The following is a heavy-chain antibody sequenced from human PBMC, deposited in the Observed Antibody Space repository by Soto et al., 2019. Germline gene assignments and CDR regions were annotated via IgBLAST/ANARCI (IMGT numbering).Heavy chain of an antibody. V-gene: IGHV3-48*02. Sequence: GGSLRLSCVASGFSFNNYNMNWVRQAPGKGLEWVSYITDSSDTVHYADSVRGRFTISRDNAESSLYLQMNSLRDEDTAVYFCARGMNPLFGGQGTLVTVSS. CDR2: ITDSSDTV. J-gene: IGHJ4*01. CDR1: GFSFNNYN. CDR3: ARGMNPLF.